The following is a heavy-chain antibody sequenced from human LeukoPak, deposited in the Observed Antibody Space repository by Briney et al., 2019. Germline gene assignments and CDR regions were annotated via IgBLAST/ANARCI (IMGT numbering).Heavy chain of an antibody. V-gene: IGHV3-23*01. J-gene: IGHJ4*02. Sequence: PGGSLRLSCAASGFTFSNYAMSWVRQAPGKGLEWVSTITGSGDSTYNADSVKGRFTISRDNSDNTMNLQMNSLRAEDTAVYYCAKGGHWYGKNDHWGQGTLVTVSS. CDR1: GFTFSNYA. CDR2: ITGSGDST. CDR3: AKGGHWYGKNDH. D-gene: IGHD6-13*01.